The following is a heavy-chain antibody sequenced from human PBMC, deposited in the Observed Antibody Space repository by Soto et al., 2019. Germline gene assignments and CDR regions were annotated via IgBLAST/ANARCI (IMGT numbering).Heavy chain of an antibody. V-gene: IGHV3-23*01. Sequence: GSLRLSCEVSGFTLTSYGMNWVRQAPDKGLEWVSTIGRGGDTFYADSVRGRFTISRDNSKNTLFLQMNSLRAEDTALYYCAKGYDCDSSGSWSLFYWGQRTLGTVPQ. D-gene: IGHD3-22*01. J-gene: IGHJ4*02. CDR3: AKGYDCDSSGSWSLFY. CDR2: IGRGGDT. CDR1: GFTLTSYG.